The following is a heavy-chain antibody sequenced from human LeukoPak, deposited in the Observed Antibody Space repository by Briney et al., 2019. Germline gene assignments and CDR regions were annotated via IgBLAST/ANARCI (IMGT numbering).Heavy chain of an antibody. D-gene: IGHD3-22*01. Sequence: PGGSLRLPCAASGFTFSSYAMSWVRQAPGKGLEWVSVISDSGGSTYYADSVKGRFTISRDNSKNTLHLQMNSLRAEDTAVYYCAKGRGSGYYTPFDYWGQGTLVTVSS. CDR2: ISDSGGST. CDR3: AKGRGSGYYTPFDY. CDR1: GFTFSSYA. J-gene: IGHJ4*02. V-gene: IGHV3-23*01.